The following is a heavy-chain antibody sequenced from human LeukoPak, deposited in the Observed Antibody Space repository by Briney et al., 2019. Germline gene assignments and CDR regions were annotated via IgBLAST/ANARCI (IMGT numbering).Heavy chain of an antibody. CDR3: AKVPSRNWDWGNIFDY. D-gene: IGHD1-7*01. V-gene: IGHV3-23*01. CDR1: GFTFSSYA. Sequence: QPGGSLRLSCAASGFTFSSYAMSRVRQAPGKGLEWVSAISGSGGSTYYADSVKGRFTISRDNSKNTLYLQMNSLRAEDTAVYYCAKVPSRNWDWGNIFDYWGQGTLVTVSS. CDR2: ISGSGGST. J-gene: IGHJ4*02.